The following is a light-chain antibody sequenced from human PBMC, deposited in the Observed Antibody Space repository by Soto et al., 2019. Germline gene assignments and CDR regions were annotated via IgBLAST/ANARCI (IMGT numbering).Light chain of an antibody. J-gene: IGKJ4*01. CDR3: QHDYNLLT. Sequence: PWRRVPLYFMASQTVSSSSLTWCQQEPGPAPGLLIYGASTRATAIPARFSGSGSGTDFTLTVSSLQPEDFAVYYCQHDYNLLTFGGGTKVDIK. V-gene: IGKV3D-7*01. CDR2: GAS. CDR1: QTVSSSS.